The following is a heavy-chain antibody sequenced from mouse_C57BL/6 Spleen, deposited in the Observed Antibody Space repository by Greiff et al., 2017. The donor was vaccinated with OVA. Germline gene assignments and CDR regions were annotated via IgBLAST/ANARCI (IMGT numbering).Heavy chain of an antibody. D-gene: IGHD2-4*01. Sequence: DVMLVESGEGLVKPGGSLKLSCAASGFTFSSYAMSWVRQTPEKRLEWVAYISSGGDYIYYADTVKGRFTISRDNARNTLYLQMSSLKSEDTAMYYCTRVMITTYLDYWGQGTTLTVSS. CDR3: TRVMITTYLDY. CDR1: GFTFSSYA. V-gene: IGHV5-9-1*02. CDR2: ISSGGDYI. J-gene: IGHJ2*01.